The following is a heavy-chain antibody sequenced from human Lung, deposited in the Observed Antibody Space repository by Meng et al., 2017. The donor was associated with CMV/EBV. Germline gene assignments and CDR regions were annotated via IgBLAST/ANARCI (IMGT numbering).Heavy chain of an antibody. V-gene: IGHV3-20*04. D-gene: IGHD6-19*01. CDR1: GFTFDDYG. CDR2: INWNGGST. Sequence: GEXXKISCAASGFTFDDYGMSWVRQAPGKGLEWVSGINWNGGSTGYADSVKGRFTISRDNAKNSLYLQMNSLRAEDTALYYCARTPIAVAGTYDYWSQGTLVPSPQ. J-gene: IGHJ4*02. CDR3: ARTPIAVAGTYDY.